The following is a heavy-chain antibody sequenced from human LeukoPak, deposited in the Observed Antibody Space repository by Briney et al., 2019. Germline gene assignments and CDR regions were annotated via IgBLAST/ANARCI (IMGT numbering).Heavy chain of an antibody. J-gene: IGHJ4*02. CDR3: GRDTSGGAIDY. D-gene: IGHD3-16*01. CDR1: GFTFTSYW. V-gene: IGHV3-7*01. Sequence: GGSLRLSCAASGFTFTSYWMSSVRQAPGKGLEWVANINQDGTGKQFVDSVKDRFTVSRDNAKNSLYLQMNSLRVEDTAVYYCGRDTSGGAIDYWGQGTLVTVSS. CDR2: INQDGTGK.